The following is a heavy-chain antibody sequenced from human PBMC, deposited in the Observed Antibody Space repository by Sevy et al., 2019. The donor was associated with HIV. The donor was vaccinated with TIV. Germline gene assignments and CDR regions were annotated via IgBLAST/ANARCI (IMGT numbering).Heavy chain of an antibody. D-gene: IGHD2-21*01. Sequence: GGSLRLSCAISGFTFNIYAMSWFRQAPGKGLEWVSPMGGGNPYYADPGRGRFTISRDDSKSAVYLQMNSLRADDTAVYYCAKDGVSRNKLWDWFDPWGQGTLVTVSS. V-gene: IGHV3-23*01. CDR3: AKDGVSRNKLWDWFDP. CDR1: GFTFNIYA. CDR2: MGGGNP. J-gene: IGHJ5*02.